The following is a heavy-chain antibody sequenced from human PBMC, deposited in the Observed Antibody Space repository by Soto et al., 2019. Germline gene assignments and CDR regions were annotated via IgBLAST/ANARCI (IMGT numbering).Heavy chain of an antibody. D-gene: IGHD3-10*01. V-gene: IGHV1-69*19. Sequence: QVQLVQSGAEMKKPGSSVKVSCQSSGGTFNTYAMNWVRQAPGQGPEWMGDISPMFCAANYAPKFQGRVTITADESTGTSYMQLSSLTPEDTALYFCAREVQVHTPAFVYWGQGTLVTVSS. J-gene: IGHJ4*02. CDR3: AREVQVHTPAFVY. CDR2: ISPMFCAA. CDR1: GGTFNTYA.